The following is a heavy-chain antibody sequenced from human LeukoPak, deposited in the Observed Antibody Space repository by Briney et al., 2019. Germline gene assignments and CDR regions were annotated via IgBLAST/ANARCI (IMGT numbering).Heavy chain of an antibody. CDR3: ATDFYDST. CDR1: GFTFSNAW. CDR2: IRSDSDGGTI. J-gene: IGHJ5*02. D-gene: IGHD3-22*01. V-gene: IGHV3-15*07. Sequence: PGGSLRLSCATSGFTFSNAWMNWVRQAPGKGLEWVGRIRSDSDGGTIDYAAPVKGRFTLSRDDSKTTLYLQMNSLQTEDTAVYYCATDFYDSTWGQGTLVTVSS.